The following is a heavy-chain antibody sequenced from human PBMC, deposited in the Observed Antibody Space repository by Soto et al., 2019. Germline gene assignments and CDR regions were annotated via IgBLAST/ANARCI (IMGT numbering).Heavy chain of an antibody. CDR3: AREEINCGGDCFSL. V-gene: IGHV3-48*03. J-gene: IGHJ4*02. D-gene: IGHD2-21*02. CDR2: ISSSGSLI. CDR1: GFTFSSYE. Sequence: EVQLVESGGDLVQPGGSLRLSCAASGFTFSSYEMNWVRRAPGKGLEWISYISSSGSLIYYADSVRGRFTVSRDSAKNSLYLQMNSLRAEDTAVYYCAREEINCGGDCFSLWGQGTLVTVSS.